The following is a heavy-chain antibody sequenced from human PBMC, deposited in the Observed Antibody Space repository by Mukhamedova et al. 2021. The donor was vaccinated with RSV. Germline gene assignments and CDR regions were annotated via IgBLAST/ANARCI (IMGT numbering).Heavy chain of an antibody. J-gene: IGHJ6*01. V-gene: IGHV5-51*01. CDR3: ARDGSGSPKDFYGMD. D-gene: IGHD3-10*01. Sequence: IAWVRQTPGKGLEWMGIIYPGDSDTKYSPSFQGQVTFSVDRSINTAYLQWNSLKASDTAIYYFARDGSGSPKDFYGMD. CDR2: IYPGDSDT.